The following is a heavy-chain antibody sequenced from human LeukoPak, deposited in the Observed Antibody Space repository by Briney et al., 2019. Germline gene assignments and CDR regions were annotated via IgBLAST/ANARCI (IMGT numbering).Heavy chain of an antibody. D-gene: IGHD3-9*01. CDR3: ASSGDILTSNWFDP. J-gene: IGHJ5*02. CDR2: INHSGST. V-gene: IGHV4-39*07. CDR1: GGSISSGGYY. Sequence: RSSETLSLTCTVSGGSISSGGYYWSWIRQPPGKGLEWIGEINHSGSTNYNPSLKSRVTISVDTSKNQFSLKLSSVTAADTAVYYCASSGDILTSNWFDPWGQGTLVTVSS.